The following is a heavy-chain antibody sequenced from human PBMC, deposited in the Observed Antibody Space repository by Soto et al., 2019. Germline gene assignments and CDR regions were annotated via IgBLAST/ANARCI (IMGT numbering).Heavy chain of an antibody. J-gene: IGHJ6*02. CDR1: GGTFSSYA. CDR3: ARCVGASPLSPLDYYYGMDV. V-gene: IGHV1-69*13. CDR2: IIPIFGTA. D-gene: IGHD1-26*01. Sequence: SFKVSCKTSGGTFSSYAIRWVRQAPGQWLEWLGGIIPIFGTANYAQKFQGRVTITADESTSTAYMELGSLRSEDTAEYYCARCVGASPLSPLDYYYGMDVWGQGTTVTVSS.